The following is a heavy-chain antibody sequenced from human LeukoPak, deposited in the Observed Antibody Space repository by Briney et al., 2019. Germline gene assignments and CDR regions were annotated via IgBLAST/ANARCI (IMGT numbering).Heavy chain of an antibody. CDR1: GFTFSSYA. D-gene: IGHD3-22*01. V-gene: IGHV3-23*01. Sequence: GGSLRLSCAASGFTFSSYAMSWVRQAPGKGLEWVSAISGSGGSTYYADSVKGRFTISRDNSKNTLYLQMNSLRAEDTAVYYCAARPIYDSSGYYYGWSAFDIWGQGTMVTVSS. CDR2: ISGSGGST. J-gene: IGHJ3*02. CDR3: AARPIYDSSGYYYGWSAFDI.